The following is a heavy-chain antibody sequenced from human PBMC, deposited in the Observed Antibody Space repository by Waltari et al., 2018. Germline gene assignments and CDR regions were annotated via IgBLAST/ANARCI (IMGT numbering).Heavy chain of an antibody. CDR3: AKDYSSSWYRYYYGMDV. J-gene: IGHJ6*02. Sequence: QVQLVESGGGVVQPGRSLRLSCAASGFTFSSYGMHWVRQAPGKGLEWVAVISDDGSNKYYADSGKGRFTSSRDNSKNTLYLQMNSLRAEDTAVYYCAKDYSSSWYRYYYGMDVWGQGTTVTVSS. D-gene: IGHD6-13*01. CDR1: GFTFSSYG. CDR2: ISDDGSNK. V-gene: IGHV3-30*18.